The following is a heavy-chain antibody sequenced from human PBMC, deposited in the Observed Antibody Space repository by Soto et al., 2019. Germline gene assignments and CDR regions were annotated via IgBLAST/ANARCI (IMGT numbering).Heavy chain of an antibody. V-gene: IGHV3-30*18. Sequence: GGSLRLSCAASGFTFSSYGMHWVRQAPGKGLEWVAVISYDGSNKYYADSVKGRFTISRDNSKNTLYLQMNSLRAEDTAVYYCAKDFLSALSSHHDYGDYHENDAFDIWGQGTMVTVSS. J-gene: IGHJ3*02. CDR3: AKDFLSALSSHHDYGDYHENDAFDI. CDR2: ISYDGSNK. D-gene: IGHD4-17*01. CDR1: GFTFSSYG.